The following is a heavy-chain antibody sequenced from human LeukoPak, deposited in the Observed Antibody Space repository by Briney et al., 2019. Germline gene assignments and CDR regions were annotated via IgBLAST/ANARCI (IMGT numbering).Heavy chain of an antibody. Sequence: GASVKVSCKASGGTFGSYAISWVRQAPGQGLEWMGRIIPILGIANYAQKFQGRVTITADKSTSTAYMELSSLRSEDTAVYYCARDREVGGYHFQHWGQGTLVTVSS. CDR1: GGTFGSYA. D-gene: IGHD3-16*02. CDR2: IIPILGIA. J-gene: IGHJ1*01. CDR3: ARDREVGGYHFQH. V-gene: IGHV1-69*04.